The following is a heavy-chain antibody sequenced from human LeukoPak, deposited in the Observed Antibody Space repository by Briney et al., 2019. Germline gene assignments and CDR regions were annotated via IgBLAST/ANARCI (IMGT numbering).Heavy chain of an antibody. Sequence: SETLSLTCTVSGGSISSYYWSWIRQPAGKGLEWIGRIYASGSTKYNPSLKSRVTMSVDTSKNQFSLRLSSVTAADTAVYYCARAISNDDNSGYYYWGQGTLVTVSS. CDR2: IYASGST. D-gene: IGHD3-22*01. J-gene: IGHJ4*02. CDR1: GGSISSYY. CDR3: ARAISNDDNSGYYY. V-gene: IGHV4-4*07.